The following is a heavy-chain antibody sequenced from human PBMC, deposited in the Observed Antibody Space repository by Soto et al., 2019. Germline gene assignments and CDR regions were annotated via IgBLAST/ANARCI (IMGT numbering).Heavy chain of an antibody. CDR1: GFTLRDYW. Sequence: DVQLVESGGGLVQPGGSLRLSCAASGFTLRDYWMHWVRQAPGKGLEWVSRIAFGESDTGYADSVKGRFTISRDNAKNTVYLQMDSLRAEDTAVYFCTRDRQGSRYDSDYWGQGTLVTVSS. V-gene: IGHV3-74*01. D-gene: IGHD5-12*01. J-gene: IGHJ4*02. CDR2: IAFGESDT. CDR3: TRDRQGSRYDSDY.